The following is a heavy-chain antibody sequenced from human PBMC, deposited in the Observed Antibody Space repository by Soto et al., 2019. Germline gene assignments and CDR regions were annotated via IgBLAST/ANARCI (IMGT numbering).Heavy chain of an antibody. J-gene: IGHJ6*02. CDR3: ARGQVIRRQILTGYSPYYYYYGMDV. V-gene: IGHV3-74*01. CDR2: INSDGSST. D-gene: IGHD3-9*01. CDR1: GFTFSSYW. Sequence: PGGSLRLSCGASGFTFSSYWMHWVRQAPGKGLVWVSRINSDGSSTSYADSVKGRFTISRDNAKNTLYLQMNSLRAEDTAVYYCARGQVIRRQILTGYSPYYYYYGMDVWGQGTTVTVSS.